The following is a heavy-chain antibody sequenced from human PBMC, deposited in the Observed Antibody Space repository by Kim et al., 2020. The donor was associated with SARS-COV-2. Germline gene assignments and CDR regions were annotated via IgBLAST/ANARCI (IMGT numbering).Heavy chain of an antibody. J-gene: IGHJ4*02. D-gene: IGHD4-4*01. V-gene: IGHV3-48*02. CDR3: LTKVVDY. Sequence: NSGNMNYADSVKGRFTISRDNAKNSLYLKMNSLRDEDTAVYYCLTKVVDYWGQGTLVTVSS. CDR2: NSGNM.